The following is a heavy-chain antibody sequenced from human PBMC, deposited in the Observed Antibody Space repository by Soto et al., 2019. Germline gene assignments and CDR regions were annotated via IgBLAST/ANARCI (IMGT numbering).Heavy chain of an antibody. CDR3: ARDRRHGYCSGGSCYGSPNWFDP. D-gene: IGHD2-15*01. Sequence: QVQLQESGPGLVKPSETLSLTCTVSGGSISSYYWSWIRQPAGKGLEWIGRIYTSGSTNYNPSLKSRVTMSVDTSKNQFSLKLSSVTAADTAVYYCARDRRHGYCSGGSCYGSPNWFDPWGQGTLVTVSS. CDR1: GGSISSYY. CDR2: IYTSGST. V-gene: IGHV4-4*07. J-gene: IGHJ5*02.